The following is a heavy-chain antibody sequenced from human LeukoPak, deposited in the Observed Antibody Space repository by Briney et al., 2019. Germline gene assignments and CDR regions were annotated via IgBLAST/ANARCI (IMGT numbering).Heavy chain of an antibody. CDR2: ISAYNGNT. V-gene: IGHV1-18*01. CDR3: ARGIDSLVYCGGDCYSGIDY. D-gene: IGHD2-21*02. J-gene: IGHJ4*02. Sequence: GASVKVSCKASGYTFTSYGISWVRQAPGQGLEWMGWISAYNGNTNYAQKLQGRVTMTTDTSTSTAYMELRSLRSDDTAVYYCARGIDSLVYCGGDCYSGIDYWGQGTLVTVSS. CDR1: GYTFTSYG.